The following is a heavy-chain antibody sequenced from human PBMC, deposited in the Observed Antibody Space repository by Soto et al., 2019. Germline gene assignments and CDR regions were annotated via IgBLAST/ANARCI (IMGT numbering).Heavy chain of an antibody. D-gene: IGHD1-26*01. CDR2: ISFDGSNK. J-gene: IGHJ3*02. Sequence: QVQPVESGGGVVQPGRSLRLSCVASESPINSYAMHWVRQAPGKGLQWVAVISFDGSNKYHADSVKGRFTISRDNSKNTLYLQMNSLRAEDTAVYFCATDRRSGSARGAFDIWGQGTLVTVSP. CDR3: ATDRRSGSARGAFDI. CDR1: ESPINSYA. V-gene: IGHV3-30-3*01.